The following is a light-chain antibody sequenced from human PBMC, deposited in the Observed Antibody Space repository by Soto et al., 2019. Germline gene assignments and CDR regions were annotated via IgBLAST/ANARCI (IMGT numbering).Light chain of an antibody. CDR1: QSVGSY. J-gene: IGKJ4*01. CDR2: DAS. V-gene: IGKV3-11*01. CDR3: QQRSNWLT. Sequence: EIVLTQSPATLSLSPGERATLSCRASQSVGSYLAWYQQEPGQDPRLLIYDASNRATGIPARFSGSGSGTDFTLTVSGLEPEDFAVYCCQQRSNWLTFGGGTKVEIK.